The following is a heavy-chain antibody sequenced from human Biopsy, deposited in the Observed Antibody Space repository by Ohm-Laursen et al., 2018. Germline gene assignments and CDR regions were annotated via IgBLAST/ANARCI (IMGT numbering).Heavy chain of an antibody. D-gene: IGHD6-13*01. CDR1: GGSFNGYF. CDR2: INQSGST. CDR3: ARVPLPGIGAAYQGRFLYGMDV. J-gene: IGHJ6*02. V-gene: IGHV4-34*01. Sequence: SDTLSLTCAVYGGSFNGYFWSWIRKPPGKGMEWIGDINQSGSTNYSPSLKSRGTISVDTAKKHFSLSLRSVTAADTAVYYCARVPLPGIGAAYQGRFLYGMDVWGQGTTVSVSS.